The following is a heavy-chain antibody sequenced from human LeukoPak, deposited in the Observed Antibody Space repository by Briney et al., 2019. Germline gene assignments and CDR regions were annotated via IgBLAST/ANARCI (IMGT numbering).Heavy chain of an antibody. Sequence: SVKVSCKASGFTFTSSAMQWVRQARGQRPEWIGWIVVGSGNTNYAQKFQERVTITRDMSTSTAYMELSSLRSEDTAVYYCAAYTLYSSSSDYYYYYMDVWGKGTTVTVSS. J-gene: IGHJ6*03. CDR1: GFTFTSSA. D-gene: IGHD6-6*01. CDR3: AAYTLYSSSSDYYYYYMDV. CDR2: IVVGSGNT. V-gene: IGHV1-58*02.